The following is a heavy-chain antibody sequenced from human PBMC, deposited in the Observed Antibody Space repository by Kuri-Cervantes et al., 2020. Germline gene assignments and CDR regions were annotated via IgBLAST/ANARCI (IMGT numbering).Heavy chain of an antibody. CDR1: GYTFTSYA. V-gene: IGHV1-3*01. CDR3: ARSGHTRSPHHYMDV. CDR2: INAGNSNT. D-gene: IGHD1-26*01. Sequence: ASVKVSCKASGYTFTSYAMHWVRQAPGQRPEWMGWINAGNSNTKYSQKFQGRVTITRDTSATTAYMELSSLRSEDTAVYYCARSGHTRSPHHYMDVWGKGTTVTVSS. J-gene: IGHJ6*03.